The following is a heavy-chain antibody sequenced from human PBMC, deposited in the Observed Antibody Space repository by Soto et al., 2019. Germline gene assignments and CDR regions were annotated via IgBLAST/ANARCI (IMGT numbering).Heavy chain of an antibody. Sequence: SQTLSLTCAISGDSVSSNSAAWNWIRQSPSSGLEWLGRTYYRSKWYNDYAVSVKSRITINPDTSKNQFSLQLNSVTPEDTAVYYCAREGEMATNDAFDIWGQGTMVTVSS. CDR3: AREGEMATNDAFDI. CDR2: TYYRSKWYN. V-gene: IGHV6-1*01. D-gene: IGHD5-12*01. CDR1: GDSVSSNSAA. J-gene: IGHJ3*02.